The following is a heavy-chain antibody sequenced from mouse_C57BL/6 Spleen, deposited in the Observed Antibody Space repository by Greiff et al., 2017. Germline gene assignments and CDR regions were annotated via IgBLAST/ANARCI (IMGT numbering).Heavy chain of an antibody. Sequence: QVQLQQPGAELVKPGASVKLSCKASGYTFTSYWMHWVKQRPGRGLEWIGDIYPGSGSTNYNEKFKSKATLTVDTSSSTAYMQLSSLTSEDSAVYYCARSGMYYYGSSPWFAYWGQGTLVTVSA. CDR1: GYTFTSYW. V-gene: IGHV1-55*01. J-gene: IGHJ3*01. CDR2: IYPGSGST. D-gene: IGHD1-1*01. CDR3: ARSGMYYYGSSPWFAY.